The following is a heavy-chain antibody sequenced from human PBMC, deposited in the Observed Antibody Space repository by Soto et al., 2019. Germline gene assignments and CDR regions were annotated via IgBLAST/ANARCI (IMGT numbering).Heavy chain of an antibody. Sequence: EVQLVESGGGLVQPGGSLRLSCAASGFTFSSYWMSWVRQAPGKGLEWVANIKQDGSEKYYVDSVKGRFTISRDNAKNSLNLQMNSLRAEDTAVYYCARVTDYYESSGYFDSWGQGTLVTVSS. CDR3: ARVTDYYESSGYFDS. CDR2: IKQDGSEK. J-gene: IGHJ4*02. D-gene: IGHD3-22*01. CDR1: GFTFSSYW. V-gene: IGHV3-7*01.